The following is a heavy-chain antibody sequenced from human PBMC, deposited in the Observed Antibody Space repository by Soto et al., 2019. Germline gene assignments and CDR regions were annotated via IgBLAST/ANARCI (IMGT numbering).Heavy chain of an antibody. V-gene: IGHV4-61*01. Sequence: PSETLSLTCTVSGGSVSSGSYYWSWIRQPPGKGLEWIGYIYYSGSTNYNPSLKSRVTISVDTSKNQFSLKLGSVTAADTAVYYCAREGNGSGSYYYYGMDVWGQGTTVTVSS. CDR3: AREGNGSGSYYYYGMDV. CDR2: IYYSGST. J-gene: IGHJ6*02. D-gene: IGHD3-10*01. CDR1: GGSVSSGSYY.